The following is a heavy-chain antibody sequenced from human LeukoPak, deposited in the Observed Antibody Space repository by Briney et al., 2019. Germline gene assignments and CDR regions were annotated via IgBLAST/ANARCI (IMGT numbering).Heavy chain of an antibody. V-gene: IGHV3-23*01. CDR3: AKDRARGGTTDFDY. J-gene: IGHJ4*02. D-gene: IGHD1-7*01. CDR2: ISGSGGST. Sequence: PGGSLRLSCAASGFTFSSYAMSWVRQAPGKGLEWVSAISGSGGSTYYADSVKGRFTISRDNSKNTLHLQMNSLRAEDTAVYYCAKDRARGGTTDFDYWGQGTLVTVSS. CDR1: GFTFSSYA.